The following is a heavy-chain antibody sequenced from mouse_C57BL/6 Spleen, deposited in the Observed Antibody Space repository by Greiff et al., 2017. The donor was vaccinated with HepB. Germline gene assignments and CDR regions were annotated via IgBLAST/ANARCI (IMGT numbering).Heavy chain of an antibody. CDR1: GFTFSDYG. V-gene: IGHV5-15*01. CDR3: ARKGDYYGSSYWYFDV. D-gene: IGHD1-1*01. Sequence: DVKLVESGGGLVQPGGSLKLSCAASGFTFSDYGMAWVRQAPRKGPEWVAFISNLAYSIYYADTVTGRCTISRENAKNTLYLEMSSLRSEDTAMYYCARKGDYYGSSYWYFDVWGTGTTVTVSS. J-gene: IGHJ1*03. CDR2: ISNLAYSI.